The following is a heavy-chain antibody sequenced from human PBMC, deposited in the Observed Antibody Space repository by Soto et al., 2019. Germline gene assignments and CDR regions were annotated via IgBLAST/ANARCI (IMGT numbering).Heavy chain of an antibody. CDR2: INYSGST. Sequence: QVQLQESGPGLVKPSETLSLTCTVSGGSISTYYWSWIRLPPGKGLEWIAYINYSGSTNQNPSLXXRXXISVDTSKNQFSLKLSSVTAADTAVYYCARMYSSSFNWFDPWGQGTLVAVSS. CDR1: GGSISTYY. D-gene: IGHD6-13*01. CDR3: ARMYSSSFNWFDP. J-gene: IGHJ5*02. V-gene: IGHV4-59*01.